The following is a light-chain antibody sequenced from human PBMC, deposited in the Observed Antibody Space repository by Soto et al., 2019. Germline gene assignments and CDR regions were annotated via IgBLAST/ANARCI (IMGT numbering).Light chain of an antibody. CDR1: SSDDGSYNL. CDR3: CSYAGSSTFVV. CDR2: EGS. Sequence: QSALTQPASVSGSPGQSIIISCTGTSSDDGSYNLVSWYQQHPGKAPKLMIYEGSKRPSGVSNRFSGSKSGNTASLTISGLQAEDEADYYCCSYAGSSTFVVFGGGTKVTVL. V-gene: IGLV2-23*03. J-gene: IGLJ2*01.